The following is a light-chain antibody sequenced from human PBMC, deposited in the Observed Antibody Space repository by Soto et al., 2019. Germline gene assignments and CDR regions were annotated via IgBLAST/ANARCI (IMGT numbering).Light chain of an antibody. CDR3: QQYNNWPPLT. CDR2: GAS. CDR1: QSVSSN. J-gene: IGKJ4*01. V-gene: IGKV3-15*01. Sequence: EIVMTQSPATLSVSPGERATLSCRASQSVSSNLAWYQQKPGQAPRLLIYGASTRATGIPARFSGSGSGTEFPLTISSLHSEYFAVYYCQQYNNWPPLTFGGGTKVQIK.